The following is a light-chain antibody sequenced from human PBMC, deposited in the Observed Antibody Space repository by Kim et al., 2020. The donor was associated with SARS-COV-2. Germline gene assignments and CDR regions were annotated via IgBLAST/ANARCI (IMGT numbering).Light chain of an antibody. CDR3: QSYDSSLSAYVV. V-gene: IGLV1-40*01. J-gene: IGLJ2*01. CDR1: RSSTGEGYA. CDR2: GNS. Sequence: DPVPCAAGRSSTGEGYAVHWYQQLPETAPKLLIYGNSNRPSGVPDRFSGSKSGTSASLAITGLQAEDEADYYCQSYDSSLSAYVVFGGGTQLTVL.